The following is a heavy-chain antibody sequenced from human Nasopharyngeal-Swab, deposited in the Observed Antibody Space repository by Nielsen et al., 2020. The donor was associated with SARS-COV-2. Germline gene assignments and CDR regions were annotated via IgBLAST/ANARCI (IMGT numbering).Heavy chain of an antibody. CDR3: AKSRDGYNYDAFHI. CDR1: GFTFSSYG. Sequence: GESLKISCGASGFTFSSYGMHWVRQAPGKGLEWVAFTRYDGNNEYYGDSVKGRFTTSRDNSKNTLYLHMSSLRTEDTAVYYCAKSRDGYNYDAFHIWGHGTMVTVPS. J-gene: IGHJ3*02. D-gene: IGHD5-24*01. CDR2: TRYDGNNE. V-gene: IGHV3-30*02.